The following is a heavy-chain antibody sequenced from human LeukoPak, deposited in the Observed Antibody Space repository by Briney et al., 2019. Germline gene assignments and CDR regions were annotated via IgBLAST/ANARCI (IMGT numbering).Heavy chain of an antibody. CDR2: ISAYNGNT. D-gene: IGHD2-2*01. CDR3: AREYCSSTSCYPDI. V-gene: IGHV1-18*01. CDR1: GYTFTSYG. J-gene: IGHJ3*02. Sequence: ASVKVSCKASGYTFTSYGISRVRQAPGQGLEWMGWISAYNGNTNYAQKLQGRVTMTTDTSTSTAYMELRSLRSDDTAVYYCAREYCSSTSCYPDIWGQGTMVTVSS.